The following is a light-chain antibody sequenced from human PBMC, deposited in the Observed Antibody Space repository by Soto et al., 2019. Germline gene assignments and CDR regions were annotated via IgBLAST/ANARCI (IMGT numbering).Light chain of an antibody. CDR3: QQSYSIPWT. CDR2: VAS. J-gene: IGKJ1*01. CDR1: QSLSNY. Sequence: DIQMTQSPSSLSASVGDRVTIPCRASQSLSNYLNWYQHKPAKPPKLLIYVASRLQSGVPSRFSGSGSGRDFTLTISSLQPEDFATYYCQQSYSIPWTFGQGTKVDIK. V-gene: IGKV1-39*01.